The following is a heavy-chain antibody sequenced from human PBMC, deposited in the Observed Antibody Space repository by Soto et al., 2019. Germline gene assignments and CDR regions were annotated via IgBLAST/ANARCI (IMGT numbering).Heavy chain of an antibody. V-gene: IGHV4-31*03. J-gene: IGHJ4*02. CDR2: IFYSDSF. D-gene: IGHD3-3*01. CDR3: ARAPETPPIFGVVRPYFFDF. CDR1: GGSISSGGSY. Sequence: QVQLQESGPGLVKSSQTLSLTCTVSGGSISSGGSYWSWIRQRPGKGLEWIGYIFYSDSFYYTPSLKGRVVILEDTSKNQFTLKLSSVTEADTAVYYCARAPETPPIFGVVRPYFFDFWGQGTLVTVSS.